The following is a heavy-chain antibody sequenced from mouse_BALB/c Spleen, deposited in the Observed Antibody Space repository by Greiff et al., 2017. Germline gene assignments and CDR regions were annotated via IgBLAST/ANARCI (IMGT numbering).Heavy chain of an antibody. V-gene: IGHV2-6-7*01. J-gene: IGHJ4*01. CDR2: IWGGGST. CDR3: ARDGPNYYGSAYAMDY. D-gene: IGHD1-1*01. CDR1: GFSLTGYG. Sequence: QVQLKESGPGLVAPSQSLSITCTASGFSLTGYGVNWVRQPPGKGLEWLGMIWGGGSTDYNSALKSRLGISKDNSKSKVFLKMNSLQTYDTAGYYCARDGPNYYGSAYAMDYWGQGTSVTVSS.